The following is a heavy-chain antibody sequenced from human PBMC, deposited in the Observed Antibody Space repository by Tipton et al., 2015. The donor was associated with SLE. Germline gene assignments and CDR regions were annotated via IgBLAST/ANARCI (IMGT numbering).Heavy chain of an antibody. D-gene: IGHD3-10*01. J-gene: IGHJ4*02. CDR2: ISYDGSNT. V-gene: IGHV3-30*04. CDR1: GITLPSFS. CDR3: GRNYGSGRFYHKVDY. Sequence: SLRLSCAASGITLPSFSMHLVLQAPGKGLEWVAVISYDGSNTFYPDSVKGRFTISSDNSKNTLYLQMNSLRTEDTAVYYCGRNYGSGRFYHKVDYWGQGILVTVSS.